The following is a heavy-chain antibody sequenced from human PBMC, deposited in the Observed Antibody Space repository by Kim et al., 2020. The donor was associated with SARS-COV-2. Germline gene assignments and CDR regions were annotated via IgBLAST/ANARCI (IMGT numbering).Heavy chain of an antibody. J-gene: IGHJ4*02. Sequence: RYSPSFQGQVSISADKSISTAYLQWSSLKASDTAMYYCARHKGEWELLDYWGQGTLVTVSS. D-gene: IGHD1-26*01. CDR3: ARHKGEWELLDY. V-gene: IGHV5-51*01.